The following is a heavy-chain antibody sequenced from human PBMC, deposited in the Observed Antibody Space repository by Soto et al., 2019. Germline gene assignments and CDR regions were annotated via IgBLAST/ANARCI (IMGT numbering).Heavy chain of an antibody. J-gene: IGHJ2*01. D-gene: IGHD3-22*01. CDR1: GGSISSGDYY. CDR3: ARDPVYYDSSGYPNRYFDL. Sequence: QVQLQESGPGLVTPSQTLSLTCTVSGGSISSGDYYWSWIRQPPGKGLEWIGYIYYSGSTYYNPSLKSRVTISVDTSKNQFSLKLSSVTAADTAVYYCARDPVYYDSSGYPNRYFDLWGRGTLVTVSS. CDR2: IYYSGST. V-gene: IGHV4-30-4*01.